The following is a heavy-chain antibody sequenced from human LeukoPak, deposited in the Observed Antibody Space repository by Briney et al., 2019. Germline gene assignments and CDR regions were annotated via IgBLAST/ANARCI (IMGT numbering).Heavy chain of an antibody. CDR1: GGSISSGGYY. Sequence: PSETLFLTCTVSGGSISSGGYYWSWIRQHPGKGLEWIGYIYYSGSTYYNPSLKSRVTISVDTSKNQFSLKLSSVTAADTAVYYCAVERGELGTDPWGQGTLVTVSS. V-gene: IGHV4-31*03. CDR2: IYYSGST. J-gene: IGHJ5*02. D-gene: IGHD3-10*01. CDR3: AVERGELGTDP.